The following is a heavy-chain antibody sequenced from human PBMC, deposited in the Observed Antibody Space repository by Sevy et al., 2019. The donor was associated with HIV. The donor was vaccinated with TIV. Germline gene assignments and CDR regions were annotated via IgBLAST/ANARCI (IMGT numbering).Heavy chain of an antibody. D-gene: IGHD3-22*01. Sequence: GGSLRLSCAASGFTFSSYSMNWVRQAPGKGLEWVSYISSSSTIYYADSVKGRFTISRDNAKNSLYLQMNSLRDEDTAVYYCASLYYYDSSGPSGDAFDIWGQGTMVTVSS. J-gene: IGHJ3*02. V-gene: IGHV3-48*02. CDR3: ASLYYYDSSGPSGDAFDI. CDR1: GFTFSSYS. CDR2: ISSSSTI.